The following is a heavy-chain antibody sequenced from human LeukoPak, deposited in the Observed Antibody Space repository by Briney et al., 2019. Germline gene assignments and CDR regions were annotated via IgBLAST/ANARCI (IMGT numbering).Heavy chain of an antibody. V-gene: IGHV3-53*01. CDR3: ARGSPEILRSYYYYYKDV. J-gene: IGHJ6*03. CDR2: IYSGGST. D-gene: IGHD4-17*01. Sequence: GGSLRLSCAASGFTVSSNYMSWVRQAPGKGLEWVSVIYSGGSTYYADSVKGRFTISRDNSKNTLYLQMNSLRAEDTAVYYCARGSPEILRSYYYYYKDVWGKGTTVTVSS. CDR1: GFTVSSNY.